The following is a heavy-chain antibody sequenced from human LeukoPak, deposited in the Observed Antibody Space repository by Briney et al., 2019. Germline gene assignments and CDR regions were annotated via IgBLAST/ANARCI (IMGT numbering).Heavy chain of an antibody. V-gene: IGHV3-23*01. CDR3: AKKDSPLGYYYDSSGYYYGY. D-gene: IGHD3-22*01. Sequence: GGSLGLSCAASGFTFSSYAMSWVRQAPGKGLEWVSAISGSGGSTYYADSVKGRFTISRDNSKNTLYLQMNSLRAEDTAVYYCAKKDSPLGYYYDSSGYYYGYWGQGTLVTVSS. CDR2: ISGSGGST. J-gene: IGHJ4*02. CDR1: GFTFSSYA.